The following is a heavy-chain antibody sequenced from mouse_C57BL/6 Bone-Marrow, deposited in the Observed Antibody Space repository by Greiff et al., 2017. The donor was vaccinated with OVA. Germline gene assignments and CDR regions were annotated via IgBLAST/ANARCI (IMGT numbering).Heavy chain of an antibody. V-gene: IGHV10-1*01. CDR2: IRSKSNNYAT. J-gene: IGHJ2*01. Sequence: EVQVVESGGGLVQPKGSLKLSCAASGFSFNTYAMNWVRQAPGKGLEWVARIRSKSNNYATYYADSVKDRFTISRDDSESMLYLQMNNLKTEDTAMYYCVRHGRHYGLDYWGQGTTLTVSS. CDR3: VRHGRHYGLDY. CDR1: GFSFNTYA. D-gene: IGHD1-1*01.